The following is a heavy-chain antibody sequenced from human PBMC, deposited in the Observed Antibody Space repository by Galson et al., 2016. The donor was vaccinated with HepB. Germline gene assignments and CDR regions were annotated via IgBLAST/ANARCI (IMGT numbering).Heavy chain of an antibody. Sequence: SLRLSCAASGFTLSNYAMHWVRQAPGKGLEWVAIISYDGSNKYYADSVKGRFTISRDNSKNTLYLQMNSLRAEDTAVYYCARGGFPDPAYGMDVWGQGTTVTVSS. CDR3: ARGGFPDPAYGMDV. D-gene: IGHD6-25*01. V-gene: IGHV3-30*04. CDR1: GFTLSNYA. J-gene: IGHJ6*02. CDR2: ISYDGSNK.